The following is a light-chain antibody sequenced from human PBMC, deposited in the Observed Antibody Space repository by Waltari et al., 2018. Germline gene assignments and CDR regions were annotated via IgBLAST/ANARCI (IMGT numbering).Light chain of an antibody. J-gene: IGLJ2*01. CDR1: SRDVGSYIH. CDR3: SSYTGIRSVI. CDR2: EVN. V-gene: IGLV2-8*01. Sequence: QSALTQPPSASGSPGQSVTISCSGSSRDVGSYIHVSWYQQHPGKAPRLIIYEVNKRPSGVPDPFSGSKSGNQASLTVSGLQSEDEAVYFCSSYTGIRSVIFGGGTHLSVL.